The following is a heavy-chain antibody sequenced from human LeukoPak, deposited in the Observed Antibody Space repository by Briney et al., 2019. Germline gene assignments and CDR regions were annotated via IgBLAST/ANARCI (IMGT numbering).Heavy chain of an antibody. CDR1: GFTFRSYG. J-gene: IGHJ4*02. CDR2: ISFDGTNK. Sequence: GTSLRLSCAASGFTFRSYGIHGVRQAPGKGLEGVAMISFDGTNKHYADSVKGRFTIYRDNSKDTLSLEMNNLRPEDTAVYYCARDLNLGTSDRYWGQGTLVTVSS. V-gene: IGHV3-30*03. CDR3: ARDLNLGTSDRY. D-gene: IGHD3/OR15-3a*01.